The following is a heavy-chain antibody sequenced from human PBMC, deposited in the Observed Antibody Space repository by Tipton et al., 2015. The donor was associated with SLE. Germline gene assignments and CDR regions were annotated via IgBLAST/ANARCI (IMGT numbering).Heavy chain of an antibody. CDR1: GFTFSSYW. V-gene: IGHV3-7*01. CDR2: IKQDGSEK. Sequence: SLRLSCAASGFTFSSYWMSWVRQAPGKGLEWVANIKQDGSEKYYVDSVKGRFTISRDNAKNSLYLQMNSLRAEDTAVYYCAKDMGKQLARGYFDYWGQGTLVTVSS. D-gene: IGHD6-6*01. CDR3: AKDMGKQLARGYFDY. J-gene: IGHJ4*02.